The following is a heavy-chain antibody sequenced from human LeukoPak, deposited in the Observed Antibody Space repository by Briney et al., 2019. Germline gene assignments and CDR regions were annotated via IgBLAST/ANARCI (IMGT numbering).Heavy chain of an antibody. CDR3: ARAGEGSDY. D-gene: IGHD1-26*01. CDR2: ISYDGSNK. CDR1: GFTFSSYF. V-gene: IGHV3-30-3*01. Sequence: GGSLRLSCAASGFTFSSYFIHWVRQAPGKGLEWVAVISYDGSNKYYADSVKGRFTISRDNSKNTLYLQMNSLRAEDTAVYYCARAGEGSDYWGQGTLVTVSS. J-gene: IGHJ4*02.